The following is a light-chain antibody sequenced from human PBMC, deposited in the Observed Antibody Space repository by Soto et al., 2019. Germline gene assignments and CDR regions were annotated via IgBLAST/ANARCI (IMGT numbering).Light chain of an antibody. CDR2: GAS. J-gene: IGKJ2*01. CDR3: HQYNTRPPYT. V-gene: IGKV3-15*01. CDR1: QSVGPN. Sequence: EIVLTQSPGTLSVSLGERATLSCRASQSVGPNLAWYQQRPGQAPRLLIYGASKRATGVPARFSGRGSGTEFTLTITSLQSEDFAVYYCHQYNTRPPYTFGQGTHLEIK.